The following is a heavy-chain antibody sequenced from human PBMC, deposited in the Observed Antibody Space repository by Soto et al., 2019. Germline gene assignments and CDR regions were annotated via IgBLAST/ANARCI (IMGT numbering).Heavy chain of an antibody. CDR2: FDPEDGET. Sequence: ASVKVSCKVSGYTLTELSMHWVRQAPGKGLEWMGGFDPEDGETIYAQKFQGRVTMTEDTSTDTAYMELSSLRSEETAVYYCATGVPEGPYYYDSSGAFDYWRQGNLVTVSS. V-gene: IGHV1-24*01. J-gene: IGHJ4*02. CDR1: GYTLTELS. CDR3: ATGVPEGPYYYDSSGAFDY. D-gene: IGHD3-22*01.